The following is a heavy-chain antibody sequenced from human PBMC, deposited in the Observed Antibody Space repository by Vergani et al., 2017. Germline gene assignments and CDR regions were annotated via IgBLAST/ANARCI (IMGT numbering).Heavy chain of an antibody. D-gene: IGHD6-13*01. CDR2: ISWNSGST. Sequence: EVQLVESGGGLVQPGRSLRLSCAASGFTFDDYAMHWVRQAPGKGLEWVSGISWNSGSTGYADSVKGRFTISRDNAKNSLYLQMNSLRAEDTALYYCAKDPGSIAAAPNHGMDVWGQGTTVTVSS. CDR3: AKDPGSIAAAPNHGMDV. V-gene: IGHV3-9*01. CDR1: GFTFDDYA. J-gene: IGHJ6*02.